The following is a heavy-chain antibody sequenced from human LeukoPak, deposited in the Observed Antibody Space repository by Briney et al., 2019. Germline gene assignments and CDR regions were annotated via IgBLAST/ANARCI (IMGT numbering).Heavy chain of an antibody. D-gene: IGHD2-2*01. CDR3: ARPGEEYQLLN. CDR2: MNPNSGNT. CDR1: GYTFTSYG. J-gene: IGHJ4*02. Sequence: ASVKVPCKASGYTFTSYGISWVRQATGQGLEWMGWMNPNSGNTGYAQKFQGRVTITRNTSISTAYMELSSLRSEDTAVYYCARPGEEYQLLNWGQGTLVTVSS. V-gene: IGHV1-8*03.